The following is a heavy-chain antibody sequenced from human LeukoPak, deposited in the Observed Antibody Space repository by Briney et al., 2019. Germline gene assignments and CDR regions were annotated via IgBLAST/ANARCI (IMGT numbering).Heavy chain of an antibody. V-gene: IGHV1-18*01. CDR2: VNLYNGNT. J-gene: IGHJ4*02. CDR3: ATMVLRRDGYKEFYIDY. Sequence: ASVKVSCKASGYPFTSYGISWVRQAPGKGLEWMGWVNLYNGNTNYEQKLQGRVSMTTDTSTSTAYMDLRSLTSDDTAVYYCATMVLRRDGYKEFYIDYWGQGTLVTVSS. CDR1: GYPFTSYG. D-gene: IGHD5-24*01.